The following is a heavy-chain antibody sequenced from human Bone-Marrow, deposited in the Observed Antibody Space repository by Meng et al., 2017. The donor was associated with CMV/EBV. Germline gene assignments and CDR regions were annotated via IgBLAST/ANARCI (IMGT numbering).Heavy chain of an antibody. V-gene: IGHV3-30*04. CDR1: GFTFSSYA. J-gene: IGHJ4*02. Sequence: GGSLRLSCAASGFTFSSYAMHWVRQAPGKGLEWVAVISYDGSNKYYADSVKGRFTISRDNSKNTLYLQMNSLRAEDTALYFCARQYDGFDPYYFDYWGQGTPVTVSS. CDR2: ISYDGSNK. D-gene: IGHD5-12*01. CDR3: ARQYDGFDPYYFDY.